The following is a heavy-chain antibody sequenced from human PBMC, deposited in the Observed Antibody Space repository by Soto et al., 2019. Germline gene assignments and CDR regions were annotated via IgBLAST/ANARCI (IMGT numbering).Heavy chain of an antibody. V-gene: IGHV3-9*01. CDR3: AKERGYSSGWSPKPYACDI. CDR1: GFTFEDYG. J-gene: IGHJ3*02. Sequence: EVQLVESGGGLVQPGRSLRLSCAASGFTFEDYGIHWVRQAPGKGLEWVSGITWHSGSKGYADSVKGRFTISRDNAKNSLYLQMKSLRVEVTTLYYCAKERGYSSGWSPKPYACDIWGQGTMVTV. CDR2: ITWHSGSK. D-gene: IGHD6-19*01.